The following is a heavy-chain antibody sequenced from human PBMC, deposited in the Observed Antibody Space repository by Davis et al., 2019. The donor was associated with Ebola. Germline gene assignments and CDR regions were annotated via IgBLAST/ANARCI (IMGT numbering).Heavy chain of an antibody. CDR3: ARQGGGSGRLTSFDY. V-gene: IGHV5-51*01. J-gene: IGHJ4*02. D-gene: IGHD1-26*01. CDR1: GYSFTSYW. Sequence: GGSLRLSCKGSGYSFTSYWIGWVRQMPGKGLEWMGIIYPGDSDTRYSPSFQGQVTISADKSFATAYLQWRSLKASDTAMYYCARQGGGSGRLTSFDYWGRGTLVTVSS. CDR2: IYPGDSDT.